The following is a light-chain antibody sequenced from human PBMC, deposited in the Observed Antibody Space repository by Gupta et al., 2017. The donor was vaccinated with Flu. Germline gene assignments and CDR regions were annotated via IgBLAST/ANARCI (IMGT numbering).Light chain of an antibody. CDR1: QSVLYSSNNKNY. CDR3: QQYDSTSWT. V-gene: IGKV4-1*01. J-gene: IGKJ1*01. Sequence: DIVMTQSPAALSVSLGERATINCKSSQSVLYSSNNKNYLAWYQQKPGQPPKLLIYWASTRESGVPDRFSGSGSGTDFTLTISSLQAEDVAVYYCQQYDSTSWTFGQGTKVEIK. CDR2: WAS.